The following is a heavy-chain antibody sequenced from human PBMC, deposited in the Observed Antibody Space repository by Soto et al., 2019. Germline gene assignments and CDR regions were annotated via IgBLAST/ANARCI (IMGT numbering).Heavy chain of an antibody. CDR1: GGSISIGDYY. D-gene: IGHD3-10*01. J-gene: IGHJ4*02. V-gene: IGHV4-30-4*02. CDR2: IYYSGST. CDR3: ARVWGFGATTIDY. Sequence: PSDTLSLTCTVSGGSISIGDYYWSWILHPPGKGLEWIGYIYYSGSTYYNPSLKSRVTISVDTSKNQFSLKLSSVTAADTAVYYCARVWGFGATTIDYWGQGTLVTVSS.